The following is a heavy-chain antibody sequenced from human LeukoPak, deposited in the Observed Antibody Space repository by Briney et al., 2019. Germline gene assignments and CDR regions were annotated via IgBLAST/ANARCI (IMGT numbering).Heavy chain of an antibody. Sequence: GGSLRLSCAASGFTFSRFWMTWARQAPGKGLEWVANINEDGSEKYYVDSVKGRCTISRDNAKNSLSLQMNSLRAEDMGVYYCARGRGIGAWGQGTTVTVSS. CDR3: ARGRGIGA. CDR1: GFTFSRFW. J-gene: IGHJ6*02. CDR2: INEDGSEK. V-gene: IGHV3-7*01.